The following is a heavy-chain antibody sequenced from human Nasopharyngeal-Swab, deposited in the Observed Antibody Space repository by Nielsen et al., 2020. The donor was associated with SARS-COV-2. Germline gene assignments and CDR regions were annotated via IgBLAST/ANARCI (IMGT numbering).Heavy chain of an antibody. CDR1: GFTFSDHY. J-gene: IGHJ4*02. Sequence: GESLKISCVASGFTFSDHYMDWLRQAPGKGLEWVAHIRNKANSHTTEYAAPVKGRFTISRDDSKNSLYLQMNSLKTEDTAVYFCARDIYGLDYWGQGTLVTVSS. V-gene: IGHV3-72*01. CDR3: ARDIYGLDY. D-gene: IGHD4-17*01. CDR2: IRNKANSHTT.